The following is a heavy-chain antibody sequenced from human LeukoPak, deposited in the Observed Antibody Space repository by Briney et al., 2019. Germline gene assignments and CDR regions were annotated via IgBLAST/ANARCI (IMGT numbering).Heavy chain of an antibody. CDR1: GFTFSSYA. Sequence: GGSLRLSCAASGFTFSSYAMSWVRQAPGKGLEWVSAISGSGGSTYYADSVRGRFTISRDNSKNTLYLQMNSLRAEDTAVYYCAKDLGNQLLRGDAFDIWGQGTMVTVSS. V-gene: IGHV3-23*01. D-gene: IGHD2-2*01. J-gene: IGHJ3*02. CDR3: AKDLGNQLLRGDAFDI. CDR2: ISGSGGST.